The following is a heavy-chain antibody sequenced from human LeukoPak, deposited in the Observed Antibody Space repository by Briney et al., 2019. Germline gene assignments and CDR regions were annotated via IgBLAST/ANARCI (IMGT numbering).Heavy chain of an antibody. CDR2: ISGSGGII. J-gene: IGHJ4*02. D-gene: IGHD2-21*02. CDR3: AKTTAGHISDRYPGWPVDY. Sequence: GGSLRLSCAASGFAFGSYAMAWVRQAPGKGLEWVSHISGSGGIIYYTDSVKGRITISRDNSKNTLYLQMDSLRAEDTAVYYCAKTTAGHISDRYPGWPVDYSGQGTLVTVYS. CDR1: GFAFGSYA. V-gene: IGHV3-23*01.